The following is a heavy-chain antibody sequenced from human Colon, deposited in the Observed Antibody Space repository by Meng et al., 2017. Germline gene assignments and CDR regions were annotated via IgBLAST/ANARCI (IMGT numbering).Heavy chain of an antibody. V-gene: IGHV4-61*09. CDR3: AKGGASGPNWFDP. D-gene: IGHD3-10*01. CDR2: ISSTGST. J-gene: IGHJ5*02. CDR1: GGSIRSGDYY. Sequence: SETLSLTCTVSGGSIRSGDYYWSWVRQPAGKGLEWIGHISSTGSTYYNPSLKSRVTFSLDTSRNQFSLNLLSVTAADTAVYYSAKGGASGPNWFDPWGQGTLVTVSS.